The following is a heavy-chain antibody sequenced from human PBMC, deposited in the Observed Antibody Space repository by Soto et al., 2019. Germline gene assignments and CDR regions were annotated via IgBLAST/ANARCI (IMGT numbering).Heavy chain of an antibody. CDR1: GFTFSSYA. J-gene: IGHJ6*02. D-gene: IGHD2-2*01. V-gene: IGHV3-23*01. CDR2: ISGSGGST. CDR3: AKWGYCSSTSCPYYYYYYGMDV. Sequence: GGSLRLSCAASGFTFSSYAMSWVRQAPGKGLEWVSAISGSGGSTYYADSVKGRFTISRDNSKNTLYLQMNSLRAEDTAVYYCAKWGYCSSTSCPYYYYYYGMDVWGQGTTVTVSS.